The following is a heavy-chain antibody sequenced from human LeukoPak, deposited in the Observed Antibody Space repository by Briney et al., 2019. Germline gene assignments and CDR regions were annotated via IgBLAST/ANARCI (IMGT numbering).Heavy chain of an antibody. CDR3: ARRVFGSGSGYYY. D-gene: IGHD3-22*01. V-gene: IGHV3-48*03. CDR2: ISSSGTTI. CDR1: GFTFSNYA. J-gene: IGHJ4*02. Sequence: GGSLRLSCAASGFTFSNYAMNWVRQVPGKGLEWVSYISSSGTTIYYADSVKGRFTISRDNAKNSLYLQMNSLRAEDTAVYYCARRVFGSGSGYYYWGQGALVTVSS.